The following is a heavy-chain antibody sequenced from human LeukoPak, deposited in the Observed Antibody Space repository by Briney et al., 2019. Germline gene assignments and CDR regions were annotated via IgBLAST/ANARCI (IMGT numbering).Heavy chain of an antibody. CDR1: GFTFSSYA. Sequence: PGRSLRLSCAASGFTFSSYAMHWVRQAPGKGLEWVAVISYDGSNKYYADSVKGRFTISRDNSKNTLYLQMNSLRAEDTAVYYCARVGDDFWSGLYSYMDVWGKGTTVTVSS. CDR2: ISYDGSNK. V-gene: IGHV3-30*01. J-gene: IGHJ6*03. CDR3: ARVGDDFWSGLYSYMDV. D-gene: IGHD3-3*01.